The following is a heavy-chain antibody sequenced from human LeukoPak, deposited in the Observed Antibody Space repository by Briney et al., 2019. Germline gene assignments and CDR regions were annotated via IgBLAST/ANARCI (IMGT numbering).Heavy chain of an antibody. Sequence: SVKVSCKASGGTFSSYAISWVRQAPGQGLEWMGRIIPILGIANYAQKFQGRVTITADKSTSTAYMELSSLRSEDTAVYYCARVRGYYYDSSDTGPGGYWGQGTLVTVSS. V-gene: IGHV1-69*04. CDR3: ARVRGYYYDSSDTGPGGY. D-gene: IGHD3-22*01. CDR1: GGTFSSYA. CDR2: IIPILGIA. J-gene: IGHJ4*02.